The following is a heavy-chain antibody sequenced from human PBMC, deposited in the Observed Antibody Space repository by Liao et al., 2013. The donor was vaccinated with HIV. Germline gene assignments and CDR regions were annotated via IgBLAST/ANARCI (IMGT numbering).Heavy chain of an antibody. V-gene: IGHV4-34*02. J-gene: IGHJ3*01. D-gene: IGHD1-26*01. Sequence: QVQLQQWGAGLLKPSETLSLTCEVSGGSFRDYYWSWIRQSPGNGAWSGLGKVNHSGSTNNNPSLKSRVSMSVDTSKKQISLKLRSVTAADTAVYFCARGGAGGAFDVWGQGTMVTVSS. CDR2: VNHSGST. CDR1: GGSFRDYY. CDR3: ARGGAGGAFDV.